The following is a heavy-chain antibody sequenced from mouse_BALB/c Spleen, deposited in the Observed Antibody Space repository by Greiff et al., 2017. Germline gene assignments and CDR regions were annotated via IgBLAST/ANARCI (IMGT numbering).Heavy chain of an antibody. D-gene: IGHD2-10*02. CDR1: GFSLTSYG. Sequence: QVQLKQSGPGLVQPSQSLSITCTVSGFSLTSYGVHWVRQSPGKGLEWLGVIWSGGSTDYNAAFISRLSISTDNSKCQVFFKMNSLQANDTAIYYCARNKYGNYAYYFDYWGQGTTLTVSS. J-gene: IGHJ2*01. V-gene: IGHV2-2*02. CDR2: IWSGGST. CDR3: ARNKYGNYAYYFDY.